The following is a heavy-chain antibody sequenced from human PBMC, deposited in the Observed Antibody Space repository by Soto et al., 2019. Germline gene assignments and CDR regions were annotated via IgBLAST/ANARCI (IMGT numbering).Heavy chain of an antibody. Sequence: ASVKVSCKASGYTFTTYDISWVRQAPGQGLEWMGWISGNNGNTNYAQNVQGRVTMTTDTSTNTAYMELRSLRSDDTAVYYCARERRRPYYDILTGYYPFDYWGQGTLVTVSS. D-gene: IGHD3-9*01. J-gene: IGHJ4*02. CDR1: GYTFTTYD. V-gene: IGHV1-18*01. CDR3: ARERRRPYYDILTGYYPFDY. CDR2: ISGNNGNT.